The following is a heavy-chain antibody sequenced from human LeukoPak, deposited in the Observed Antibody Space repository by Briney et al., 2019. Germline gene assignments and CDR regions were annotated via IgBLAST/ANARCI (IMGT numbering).Heavy chain of an antibody. Sequence: GGSLRLCCAASGFTFSSYSMNWVRKAAGKGLEWVSSISSSSSYIYYADSVKGRFTISRDNAKNSLYLQMNSLRAEDTAVYYCAELGITMIGGVWGKGTTVTISS. V-gene: IGHV3-21*01. CDR2: ISSSSSYI. J-gene: IGHJ6*04. CDR3: AELGITMIGGV. D-gene: IGHD3-10*02. CDR1: GFTFSSYS.